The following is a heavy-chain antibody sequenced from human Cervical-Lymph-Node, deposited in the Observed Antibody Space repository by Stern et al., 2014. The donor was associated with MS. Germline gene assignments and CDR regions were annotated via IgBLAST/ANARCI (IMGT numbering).Heavy chain of an antibody. CDR3: ARDYFSGSYPWEGYYYGMDV. J-gene: IGHJ6*02. CDR1: GYTFTGYY. Sequence: VQLVESGADVKKPGASVKVSCKASGYTFTGYYMHWVRQAPGQGLEWMGWINPDSSGTNYAKTFQGRVTMTRDTSISTAYMELSRLRSDDTAVYYCARDYFSGSYPWEGYYYGMDVWGQGTTVTVSS. CDR2: INPDSSGT. V-gene: IGHV1-2*02. D-gene: IGHD1-26*01.